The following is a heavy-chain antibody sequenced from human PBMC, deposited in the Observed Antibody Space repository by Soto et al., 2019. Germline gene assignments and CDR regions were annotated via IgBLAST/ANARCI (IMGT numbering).Heavy chain of an antibody. D-gene: IGHD2-15*01. Sequence: CAVSGGSISNGGYYWGWIRQPPGKGLEWIGYVYYSGSTYYNPSLKSRVTISVDTSKNQFSLKLSSVTAADTAVYYCARHTPAISISDHWGQGTLVTVSS. CDR3: ARHTPAISISDH. CDR2: VYYSGST. V-gene: IGHV4-39*01. CDR1: GGSISNGGYY. J-gene: IGHJ4*02.